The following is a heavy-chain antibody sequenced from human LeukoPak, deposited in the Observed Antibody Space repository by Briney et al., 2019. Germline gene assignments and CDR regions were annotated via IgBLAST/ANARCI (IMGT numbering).Heavy chain of an antibody. J-gene: IGHJ4*02. V-gene: IGHV1-2*02. CDR3: ARVRNYYGDYFYFDY. D-gene: IGHD4-17*01. Sequence: ASVTVSCKASGYTFTGYYMHWVRQAPGQGLEWMGWINPNSGGTNYAQKFQGRVTMTRDTSISTAYMELSRLRSDDTAVYYCARVRNYYGDYFYFDYWGQGTLVTVSS. CDR2: INPNSGGT. CDR1: GYTFTGYY.